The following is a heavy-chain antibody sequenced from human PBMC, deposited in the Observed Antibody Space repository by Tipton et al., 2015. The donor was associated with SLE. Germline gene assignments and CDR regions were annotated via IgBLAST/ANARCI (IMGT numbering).Heavy chain of an antibody. J-gene: IGHJ3*02. V-gene: IGHV4-59*01. D-gene: IGHD4-17*01. Sequence: TLSLTCAVSGYSISSGYYWSWIRQPPGKGLEWIGYIYYSGSTHYNPSLKRRVTISVDTSKNQFSLKLSSVTAADTAVYYCAGGPDYGDYLDAFDIWGQGTMVTVSS. CDR1: GYSISSGYY. CDR3: AGGPDYGDYLDAFDI. CDR2: IYYSGST.